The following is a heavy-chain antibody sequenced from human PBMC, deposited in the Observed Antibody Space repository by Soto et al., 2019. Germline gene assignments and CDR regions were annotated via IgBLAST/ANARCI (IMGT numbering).Heavy chain of an antibody. J-gene: IGHJ4*02. CDR2: ISSSGSST. CDR3: AKAGGGYEYYFDY. D-gene: IGHD5-12*01. V-gene: IGHV3-23*01. CDR1: GFTFTSYA. Sequence: EVQLSESGGGLVQPGGSLRLSCAASGFTFTSYAMTWVRQAPGKGLEWVSAISSSGSSTYYADSVKGRFTISRDNSKNTLYLKMNSLRAEDTAVYYCAKAGGGYEYYFDYWGQGILVTVSS.